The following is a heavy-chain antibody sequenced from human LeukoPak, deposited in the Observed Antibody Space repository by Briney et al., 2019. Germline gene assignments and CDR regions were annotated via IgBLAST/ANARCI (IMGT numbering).Heavy chain of an antibody. V-gene: IGHV1-69*13. CDR3: ARDIGLYSGAPYGMDV. J-gene: IGHJ6*02. Sequence: SVKVSCTASGGTFSSYAISWVRQAPGQGLEWMGGIIPIFGTANYAQKFQGRVTITADESTSTAYMELSSLRSEDTAVYYCARDIGLYSGAPYGMDVWGQGTTVTVS. CDR1: GGTFSSYA. CDR2: IIPIFGTA. D-gene: IGHD6-25*01.